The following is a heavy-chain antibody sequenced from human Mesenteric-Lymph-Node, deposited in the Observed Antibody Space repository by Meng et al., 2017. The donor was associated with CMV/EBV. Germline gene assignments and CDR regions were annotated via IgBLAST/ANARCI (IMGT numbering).Heavy chain of an antibody. Sequence: TVSGGAVSSGSDYWSWIRQPPGKGLEWIGYIYYSGSTNYNPSLKSRVTISVDTSKNQFSLKLSSVTAADTAVYYCAREDSSSWLVDYWGQGTLVTVSS. J-gene: IGHJ4*02. CDR3: AREDSSSWLVDY. CDR1: GGAVSSGSDY. CDR2: IYYSGST. D-gene: IGHD6-13*01. V-gene: IGHV4-61*01.